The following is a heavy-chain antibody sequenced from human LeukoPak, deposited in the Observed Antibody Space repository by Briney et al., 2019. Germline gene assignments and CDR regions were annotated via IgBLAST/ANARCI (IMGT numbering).Heavy chain of an antibody. CDR3: AKDTAMVIDAFDI. CDR2: ISGSGSTM. V-gene: IGHV3-48*03. CDR1: GVAFYSYG. D-gene: IGHD5-18*01. Sequence: PGGFLRLSCTASGVAFYSYGMNWVRQVPGKGLEWISFISGSGSTMFYADSVKGRFTISRDNAKNSLYLQMNSLRAEDTAVYYCAKDTAMVIDAFDIWGQGTMVTVSS. J-gene: IGHJ3*02.